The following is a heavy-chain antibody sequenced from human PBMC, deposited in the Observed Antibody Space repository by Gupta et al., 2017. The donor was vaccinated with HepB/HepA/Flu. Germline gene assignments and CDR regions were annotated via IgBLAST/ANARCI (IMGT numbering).Heavy chain of an antibody. J-gene: IGHJ6*02. D-gene: IGHD3-10*01. V-gene: IGHV3-13*04. CDR2: IGIAGDT. CDR1: GFTFSRYD. CDR3: ARVGEGMDV. Sequence: EVQLVESGGGLVQPGGSLRLSCAASGFTFSRYDMHWVRQATGKGLEWVSAIGIAGDTYYADSVKGRFTISRENAKNFLYLQMNSLGAGDTAMYYCARVGEGMDVWGQGTTVTVSS.